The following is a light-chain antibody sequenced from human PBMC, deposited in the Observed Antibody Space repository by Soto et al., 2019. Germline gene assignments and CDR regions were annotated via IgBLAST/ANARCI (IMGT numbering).Light chain of an antibody. V-gene: IGKV3-20*01. CDR1: QSVGNTF. CDR3: QQYMSSVT. Sequence: EIVLTQSPGSLSLSPGERATLSCRASQSVGNTFFAWYQKKPGQAPRLLTYGVSKRATGIPARFSGSGSGTDFTLTISRLEPEDFAVYYCQQYMSSVTFGQGTRVEIK. J-gene: IGKJ1*01. CDR2: GVS.